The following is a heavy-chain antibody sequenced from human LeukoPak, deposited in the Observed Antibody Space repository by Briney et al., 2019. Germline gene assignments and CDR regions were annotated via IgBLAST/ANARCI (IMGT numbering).Heavy chain of an antibody. CDR2: ISYDGSNK. V-gene: IGHV3-30-3*01. D-gene: IGHD2-15*01. Sequence: GGSLRLSCAASGFTFSSYAMHWVRQAPGKGLEWVAVISYDGSNKYYADSVKGRFTISRDNSTNTLYLQMNRLRPEDTAVYYCARPRYCSGGSCYSGYFDYWGQGTLVTVSS. CDR1: GFTFSSYA. CDR3: ARPRYCSGGSCYSGYFDY. J-gene: IGHJ4*02.